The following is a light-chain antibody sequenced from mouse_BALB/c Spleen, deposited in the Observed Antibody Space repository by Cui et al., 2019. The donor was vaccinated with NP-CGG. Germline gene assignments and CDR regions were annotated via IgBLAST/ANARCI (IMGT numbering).Light chain of an antibody. Sequence: QAVVTQESPLTTSPGEAVTLTRRSSTGAVTTSNYANWVQEKPDHLFTGLIGGTKNRAPGVPARFSGSLIGDKAALTITGAQTEDEAIYFCALWYTNHWVFGGGTKLTVL. V-gene: IGLV1*01. CDR2: GTK. J-gene: IGLJ1*01. CDR3: ALWYTNHWV. CDR1: TGAVTTSNY.